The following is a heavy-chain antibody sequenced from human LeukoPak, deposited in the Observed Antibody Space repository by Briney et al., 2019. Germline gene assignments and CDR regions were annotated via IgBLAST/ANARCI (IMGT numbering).Heavy chain of an antibody. CDR3: ARGYYDFWSGRPNYFDY. V-gene: IGHV3-23*01. Sequence: GGTLRLSCAASGFTFSSYGMSWVRQAPGKGLEWVSAISGSGGSTYYADSVKGRFTISRDNAKNSLYLQMNSLRAEDTAVYYCARGYYDFWSGRPNYFDYWGQGTLVTVSS. CDR1: GFTFSSYG. CDR2: ISGSGGST. D-gene: IGHD3-3*01. J-gene: IGHJ4*02.